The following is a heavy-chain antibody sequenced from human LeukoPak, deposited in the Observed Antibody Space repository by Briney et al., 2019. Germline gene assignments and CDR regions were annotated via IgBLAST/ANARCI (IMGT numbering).Heavy chain of an antibody. J-gene: IGHJ4*02. Sequence: GGSLRLSCAASGFTFSSYAMHWVRQAPGKGLEYVSAISSNVGSTYYANSVKGRFTISRDNSKNTLYLQMNSLRAEDTAVYYCAKSSRLQLTSFDYWGQGTLVTVSS. CDR1: GFTFSSYA. CDR2: ISSNVGST. CDR3: AKSSRLQLTSFDY. D-gene: IGHD5-24*01. V-gene: IGHV3-64*01.